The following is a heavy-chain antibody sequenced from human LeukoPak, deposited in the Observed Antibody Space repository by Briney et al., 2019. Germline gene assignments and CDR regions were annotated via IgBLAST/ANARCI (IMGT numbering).Heavy chain of an antibody. CDR3: ARVRRIAAAGTGYFQH. CDR1: GYTFTGYY. Sequence: ASVKVSCKASGYTFTGYYMHWVRQAPGQGLEWMGWINPNSGGTNYAQKFQGRVTMTRDTSISTAYIELSRLRSDDTAVYYCARVRRIAAAGTGYFQHWGQGTLVTVSS. J-gene: IGHJ1*01. V-gene: IGHV1-2*02. CDR2: INPNSGGT. D-gene: IGHD6-13*01.